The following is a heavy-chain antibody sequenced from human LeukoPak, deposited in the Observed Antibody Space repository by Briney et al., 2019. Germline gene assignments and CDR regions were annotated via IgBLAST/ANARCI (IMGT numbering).Heavy chain of an antibody. V-gene: IGHV4-39*07. Sequence: SETLSLTCTVSGGSIRSSYYYWGWIRQPPGKGLEWIGSIYDSGSTYYNPSLKSRVTISVDTSKNQFSLKLSSVTAADTAVYYCGATNYYFDYWGQGALVTVSS. CDR1: GGSIRSSYYY. J-gene: IGHJ4*02. CDR3: GATNYYFDY. D-gene: IGHD1-26*01. CDR2: IYDSGST.